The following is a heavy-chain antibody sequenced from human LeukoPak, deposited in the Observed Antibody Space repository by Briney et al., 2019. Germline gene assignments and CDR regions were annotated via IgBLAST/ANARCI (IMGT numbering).Heavy chain of an antibody. J-gene: IGHJ4*02. CDR3: VRGGWELDY. CDR2: IKEDRTAD. Sequence: GGSLKLSCAASGFSVRDFWMAWVRQAPGKGLEWVAHIKEDRTADYYVDSVKGRFSISKDDGKNSLHLQMNSLRVEDTAVYYCVRGGWELDYWGQGTLVTVSS. CDR1: GFSVRDFW. D-gene: IGHD1-1*01. V-gene: IGHV3-7*01.